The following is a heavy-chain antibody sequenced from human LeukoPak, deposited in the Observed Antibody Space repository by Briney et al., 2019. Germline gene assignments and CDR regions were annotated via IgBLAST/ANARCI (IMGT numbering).Heavy chain of an antibody. V-gene: IGHV3-11*04. Sequence: SGGSLTFSCAASGFTFSDYYMSWIRQAPGKGLEWVSFISRSGTTIYYADSVQGRFTISRDNAKTSLFLQMNSLGADDTAVYFCARDATCSSSDCLPGDYYMDVWGKGTTVTVSS. CDR3: ARDATCSSSDCLPGDYYMDV. CDR2: ISRSGTTI. J-gene: IGHJ6*03. D-gene: IGHD2-2*01. CDR1: GFTFSDYY.